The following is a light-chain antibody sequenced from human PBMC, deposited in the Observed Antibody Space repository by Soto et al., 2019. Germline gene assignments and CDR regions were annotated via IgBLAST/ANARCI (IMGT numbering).Light chain of an antibody. J-gene: IGLJ2*01. Sequence: QSALTQPASVSGSPGQSITISCTGTSSDVGAYNYVSWYRQHPGKAPQLIIYEVSFRPSGVSDRFSGSKSANTASLTISGLQAEDEADYYCSSFTRATTLVFGGGTKVTVL. V-gene: IGLV2-14*01. CDR2: EVS. CDR3: SSFTRATTLV. CDR1: SSDVGAYNY.